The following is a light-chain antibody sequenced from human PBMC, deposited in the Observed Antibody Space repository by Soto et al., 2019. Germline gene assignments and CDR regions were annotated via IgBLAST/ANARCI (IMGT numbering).Light chain of an antibody. J-gene: IGLJ3*02. Sequence: QSVLTQPASVSGSPGQSINISCTGTSSDIGSYNYVSWYQKCPGKAPRLLIYEVTNRPSGVSIRFSGSKSGNTASLTISGLQAEDDADYYCCSYRSSRTWVFGGGTKLTVL. CDR2: EVT. CDR1: SSDIGSYNY. V-gene: IGLV2-14*01. CDR3: CSYRSSRTWV.